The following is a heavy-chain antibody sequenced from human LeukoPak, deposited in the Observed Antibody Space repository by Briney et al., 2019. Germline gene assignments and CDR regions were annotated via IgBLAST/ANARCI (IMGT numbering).Heavy chain of an antibody. CDR1: GSNFSDYY. CDR2: ISYDGSNK. CDR3: ARENGTCLGY. Sequence: PGGSLRLSRAASGSNFSDYYMSWIRQAPGKGLEWVAVISYDGSNKYYADSVKGRFTISRDNSKNTLYLQMNSLRAEDTAVYYCARENGTCLGYWGQGTLVTVSS. V-gene: IGHV3-30-3*01. D-gene: IGHD2/OR15-2a*01. J-gene: IGHJ4*02.